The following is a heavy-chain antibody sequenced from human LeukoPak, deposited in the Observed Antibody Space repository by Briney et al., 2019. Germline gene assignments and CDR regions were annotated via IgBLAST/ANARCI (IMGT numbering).Heavy chain of an antibody. CDR3: ARASRGSPRTAFDI. J-gene: IGHJ3*02. V-gene: IGHV4-4*02. Sequence: PSGTLSLTCAVSGGSISSSNWWSWVRQPPGKGLEWIGEIYHSGSTNYNPSLKSRVTISVDKSKNQFSLKLSSVTAADTAVYYCARASRGSPRTAFDIWGQGTMVTVSS. D-gene: IGHD1-26*01. CDR2: IYHSGST. CDR1: GGSISSSNW.